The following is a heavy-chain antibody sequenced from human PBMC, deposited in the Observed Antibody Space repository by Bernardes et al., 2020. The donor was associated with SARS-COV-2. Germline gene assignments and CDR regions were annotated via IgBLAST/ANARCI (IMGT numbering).Heavy chain of an antibody. D-gene: IGHD5-12*01. CDR2: ISYDGSNK. V-gene: IGHV3-30-3*02. J-gene: IGHJ4*02. Sequence: GGSLRLSCAASGFTFSTYSMHWVRQAPGKGLEWVAVISYDGSNKYYADSVKGRFAISRDNSNNTLHLQMNSLRAEDTAVYYCAKIAGYSGYDSFDSWGPGTLVAVSS. CDR1: GFTFSTYS. CDR3: AKIAGYSGYDSFDS.